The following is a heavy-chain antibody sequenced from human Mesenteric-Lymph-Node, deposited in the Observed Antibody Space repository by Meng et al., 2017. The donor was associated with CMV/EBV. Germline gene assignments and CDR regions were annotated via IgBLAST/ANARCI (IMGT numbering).Heavy chain of an antibody. D-gene: IGHD5-18*01. CDR3: AKVGGYAYGPET. CDR1: GGTFGTYT. CDR2: IIPIVGKL. V-gene: IGHV1-69*08. J-gene: IGHJ5*02. Sequence: SVQVSCKASGGTFGTYTISWVRQAPGQGLEWVGRIIPIVGKLNYAQKFQGRVTITADKSTTTAYMELSSLTSEDTAVYYCAKVGGYAYGPETWGQGTLVTVSS.